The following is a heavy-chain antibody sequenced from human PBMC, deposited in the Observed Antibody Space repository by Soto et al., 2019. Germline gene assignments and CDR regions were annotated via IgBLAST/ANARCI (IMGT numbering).Heavy chain of an antibody. CDR3: TGSTNYYYMDV. Sequence: GGSLRLSCAASGFTFSSYAMSLVRQAPGKGLEWVSAISGSGGSTYYADSVKGRFTISRDNSKNTLYLQMNSLRAEDTAVYYCTGSTNYYYMDVWGKGTTVTVSS. V-gene: IGHV3-23*01. D-gene: IGHD3-10*01. J-gene: IGHJ6*03. CDR2: ISGSGGST. CDR1: GFTFSSYA.